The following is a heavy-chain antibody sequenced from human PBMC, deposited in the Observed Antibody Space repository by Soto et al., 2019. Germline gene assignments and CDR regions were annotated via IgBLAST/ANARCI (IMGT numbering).Heavy chain of an antibody. D-gene: IGHD6-13*01. V-gene: IGHV1-3*01. Sequence: QVQLVQSGGEVKKPGASVKVSCKASGYTFTSYAMHWVRQAPGQRLEWMGWINAGNGNTKYSQKFQGRVTITRDTAASTAYMELSSLRSEDTAVYYCARDGNSRDTTNWFDPWGQGTLVTVSS. J-gene: IGHJ5*02. CDR1: GYTFTSYA. CDR2: INAGNGNT. CDR3: ARDGNSRDTTNWFDP.